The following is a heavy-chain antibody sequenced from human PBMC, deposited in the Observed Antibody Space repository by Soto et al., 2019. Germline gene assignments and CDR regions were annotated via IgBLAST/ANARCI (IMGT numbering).Heavy chain of an antibody. V-gene: IGHV4-34*01. Sequence: SETLSLTCAVYGGSFSGYYWSWIRQPPGKGLEWIGEINHSGSTNYNPSLKSRVTISVDTSKNQFSLKLSSVTAADTAVYYCASRQDYYYGMDVWGQGTTVTVSS. J-gene: IGHJ6*02. CDR2: INHSGST. CDR3: ASRQDYYYGMDV. CDR1: GGSFSGYY.